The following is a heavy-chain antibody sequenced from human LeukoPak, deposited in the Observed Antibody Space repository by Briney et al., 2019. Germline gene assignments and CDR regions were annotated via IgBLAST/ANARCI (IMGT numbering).Heavy chain of an antibody. Sequence: SETLSLTCAVYGGSFSGYYWSWIRQPPGKGLEWIGEINHSGSTNYNPSLKSRVTISVDTSKNQFSLKLSSVTAADTAVYYCARYYYDSSGYYPLFDYWGQGTLVTVSS. D-gene: IGHD3-22*01. CDR3: ARYYYDSSGYYPLFDY. V-gene: IGHV4-34*01. CDR1: GGSFSGYY. J-gene: IGHJ4*02. CDR2: INHSGST.